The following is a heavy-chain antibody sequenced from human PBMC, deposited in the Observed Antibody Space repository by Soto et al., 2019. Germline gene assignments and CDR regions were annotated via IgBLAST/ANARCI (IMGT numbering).Heavy chain of an antibody. CDR2: IYTSGST. CDR3: ARDYGGGMWIYYYGMDV. D-gene: IGHD5-12*01. CDR1: GGSISSYY. Sequence: NPSETLSLTCTVSGGSISSYYWSWIRQPAGKGLEWIGRIYTSGSTNYNPPLKSRVTMSVDTSKNQLSLKLSSVTAADTAVYYCARDYGGGMWIYYYGMDVWGQGTTVTVSS. V-gene: IGHV4-4*07. J-gene: IGHJ6*02.